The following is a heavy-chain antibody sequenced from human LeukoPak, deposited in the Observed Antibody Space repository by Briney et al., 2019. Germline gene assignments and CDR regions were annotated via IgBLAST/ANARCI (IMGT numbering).Heavy chain of an antibody. CDR1: GYTFTGYY. V-gene: IGHV1-2*06. Sequence: ASVKVSCKASGYTFTGYYMHWVRQAPGQGLEWMGRINPNSGGTNYAQKFQGRVTMTGDTSISTAYMELSRLRSDDTAVYYCARDREGVGATLDYWGQGTLVTVSS. J-gene: IGHJ4*02. D-gene: IGHD1-26*01. CDR2: INPNSGGT. CDR3: ARDREGVGATLDY.